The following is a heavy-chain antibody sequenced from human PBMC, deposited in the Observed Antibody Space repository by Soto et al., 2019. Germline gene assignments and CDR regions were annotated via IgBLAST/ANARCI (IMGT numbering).Heavy chain of an antibody. CDR2: IYYSGIT. CDR1: GGSVSSGSYY. V-gene: IGHV4-61*01. Sequence: SETLSLTCTVSGGSVSSGSYYWSWIRQPPGKGLEWIGYIYYSGITNYNPSLKSRVTILVDTSKNQFSLKLSSVTAADTAVYYCARDGGGIAAAGRRGYFDYWGQGTLVTVSS. D-gene: IGHD6-13*01. J-gene: IGHJ4*02. CDR3: ARDGGGIAAAGRRGYFDY.